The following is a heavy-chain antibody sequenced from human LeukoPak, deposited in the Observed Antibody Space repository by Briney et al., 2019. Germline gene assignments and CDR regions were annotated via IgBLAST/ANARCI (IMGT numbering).Heavy chain of an antibody. CDR2: IDPSDSYT. CDR3: ARARVGATLAFDY. J-gene: IGHJ4*02. Sequence: GESLKISCKGSGYSFTSYWISWVRQMPGKGLEWMGRIDPSDSYTNYSPSFQGHVTISADKSISTAYLQWSSLKASDTAMYYCARARVGATLAFDYWGQGTLVTVSS. V-gene: IGHV5-10-1*01. CDR1: GYSFTSYW. D-gene: IGHD1-26*01.